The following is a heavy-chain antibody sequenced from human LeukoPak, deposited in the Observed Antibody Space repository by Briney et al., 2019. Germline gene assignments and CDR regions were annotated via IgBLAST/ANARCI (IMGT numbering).Heavy chain of an antibody. D-gene: IGHD6-19*01. CDR2: IKQDGSEK. CDR1: GFTFSSYW. V-gene: IGHV3-7*01. Sequence: AGGSLRLSCAASGFTFSSYWMSWVRQAPGKGLEWVANIKQDGSEKYYVDSVKGRFTISRDNAKNSLYLKINSLRAEDTAVYYCARVLSSGWYMAVDYWGQGTLVTVSS. CDR3: ARVLSSGWYMAVDY. J-gene: IGHJ4*02.